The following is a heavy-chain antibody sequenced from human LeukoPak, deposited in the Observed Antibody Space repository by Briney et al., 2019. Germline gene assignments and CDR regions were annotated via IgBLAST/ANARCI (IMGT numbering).Heavy chain of an antibody. V-gene: IGHV1-2*02. J-gene: IGHJ4*02. Sequence: ASVRVSCKASGYTFTGYYMHWVRQAPGQGLEWMGWINPNSGGTNYAQKFQGRVTMTRDTSISTAYMELSRLRSDDTAVYYCARVGKRIAAAGTTAFDYWGQGTLVTVSS. CDR2: INPNSGGT. CDR3: ARVGKRIAAAGTTAFDY. D-gene: IGHD6-13*01. CDR1: GYTFTGYY.